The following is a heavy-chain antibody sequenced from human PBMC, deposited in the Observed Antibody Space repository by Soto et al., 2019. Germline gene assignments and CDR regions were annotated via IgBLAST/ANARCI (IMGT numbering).Heavy chain of an antibody. CDR3: AKSTYNGYPFDY. CDR2: IAYDGSNK. CDR1: GFTFSSYG. V-gene: IGHV3-30*18. J-gene: IGHJ4*02. Sequence: QVQLEESGGGVVQPGRSLRLSCAASGFTFSSYGMHWVRQAPGKGLEWVAVIAYDGSNKYYADSVKGRFTISRDNSKNTLYLQMNSLRAEDTAVYYCAKSTYNGYPFDYWGQGSLVTDSS. D-gene: IGHD5-12*01.